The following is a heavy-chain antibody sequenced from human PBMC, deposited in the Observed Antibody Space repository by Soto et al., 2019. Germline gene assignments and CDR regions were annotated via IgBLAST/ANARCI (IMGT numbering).Heavy chain of an antibody. CDR3: ARVIGYSYGFRYYYYGMDV. D-gene: IGHD5-18*01. Sequence: GGSLRLSCAASGFSFNTYAMSWVCQARGKGPEWVSTVSASGGSTYSADSVKGRFTTSRDNSKNTVHLQMNSLRAEDTAVYYCARVIGYSYGFRYYYYGMDVWGQGTTVTVSS. CDR2: VSASGGST. CDR1: GFSFNTYA. V-gene: IGHV3-23*01. J-gene: IGHJ6*02.